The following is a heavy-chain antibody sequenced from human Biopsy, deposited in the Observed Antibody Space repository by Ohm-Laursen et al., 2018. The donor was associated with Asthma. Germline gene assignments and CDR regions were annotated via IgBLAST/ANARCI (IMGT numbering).Heavy chain of an antibody. V-gene: IGHV3-23*01. D-gene: IGHD1-26*01. J-gene: IGHJ4*02. Sequence: GSLRLSCAASGFTFSSYAMSWVRQAPGKGLEWVSSISSSGASTYYADSVKGRFTISRDNSKNTLYLQMSSLRADDKAVYYCAKGGTYTTDRYAYWGQGSLVTVSS. CDR2: ISSSGAST. CDR3: AKGGTYTTDRYAY. CDR1: GFTFSSYA.